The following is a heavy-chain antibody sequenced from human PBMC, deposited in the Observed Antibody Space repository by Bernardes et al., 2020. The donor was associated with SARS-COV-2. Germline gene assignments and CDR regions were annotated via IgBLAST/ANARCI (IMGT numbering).Heavy chain of an antibody. J-gene: IGHJ4*02. CDR2: ISGSGGST. CDR1: GFTFSSYA. V-gene: IGHV3-23*01. CDR3: AKEERGYNNNFDY. D-gene: IGHD5-18*01. Sequence: GGSLRLSCAASGFTFSSYAISWVRQAPGKGLDWVSAISGSGGSTYYADSVKGRFTISRDNSKNTLYLQMNSLRAEDTAVYYCAKEERGYNNNFDYWGQGTLVTVSS.